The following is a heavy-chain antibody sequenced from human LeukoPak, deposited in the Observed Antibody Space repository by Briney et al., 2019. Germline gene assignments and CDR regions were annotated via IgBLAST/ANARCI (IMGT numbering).Heavy chain of an antibody. Sequence: GGSLRLSCAASGFTFSDYYMSWIRQAPGKGLEWVANIKQDGSEKYYVDSVKGRFTISRDNAKNSLYLQMNSLRAEDTAVYYCASSGWYDGFYDWGQGTLVTVSS. V-gene: IGHV3-7*01. CDR2: IKQDGSEK. J-gene: IGHJ4*02. CDR1: GFTFSDYY. CDR3: ASSGWYDGFYD. D-gene: IGHD6-19*01.